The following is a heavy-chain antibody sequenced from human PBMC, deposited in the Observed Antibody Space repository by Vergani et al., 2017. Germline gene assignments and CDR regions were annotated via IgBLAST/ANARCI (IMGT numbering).Heavy chain of an antibody. CDR3: AKDYRRVVVTAIPKSPFDY. D-gene: IGHD2-21*02. CDR1: GFTFSSAW. CDR2: IRPKTDGETT. V-gene: IGHV3-15*01. Sequence: EVQPVESGGGLVKPGGSLRLSCTTSGFTFSSAWMSWVRQAPGKGLEWVARIRPKTDGETTDYAAPVKGRFTISRDDSKNTLYLQMNSLRAEDTAVYYGAKDYRRVVVTAIPKSPFDYWGQGTLVTVSS. J-gene: IGHJ4*02.